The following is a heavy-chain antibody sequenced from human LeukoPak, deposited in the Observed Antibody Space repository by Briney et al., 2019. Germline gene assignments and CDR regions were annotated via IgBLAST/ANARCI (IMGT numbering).Heavy chain of an antibody. D-gene: IGHD6-19*01. Sequence: NSSETLSLTCTVSGGSISGYIWSWIRQPPGKGLEWIGYIFFSGTTNYNPSLKSRVAISVDTSKNQFSLKLSSVTAADTAIYYCARLIAVTGTVDYFDYWGRGTLVTVSS. CDR3: ARLIAVTGTVDYFDY. CDR2: IFFSGTT. V-gene: IGHV4-59*01. J-gene: IGHJ4*02. CDR1: GGSISGYI.